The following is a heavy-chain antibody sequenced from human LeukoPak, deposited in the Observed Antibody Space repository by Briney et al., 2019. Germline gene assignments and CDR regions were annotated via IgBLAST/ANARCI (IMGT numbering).Heavy chain of an antibody. Sequence: QSGGSLRLSCAASGFTFSSYGMHWVRQAPGKGLGWVAVIWYDGSNKYYADSVKGRFTISRDNSKNTLYLQMNSLRAEDTAVYYCARDHYDSRAFDIWGQGTMVTVSS. J-gene: IGHJ3*02. V-gene: IGHV3-33*01. CDR1: GFTFSSYG. D-gene: IGHD3-22*01. CDR2: IWYDGSNK. CDR3: ARDHYDSRAFDI.